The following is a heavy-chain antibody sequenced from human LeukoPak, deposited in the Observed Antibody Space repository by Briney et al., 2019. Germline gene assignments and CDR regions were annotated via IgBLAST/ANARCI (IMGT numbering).Heavy chain of an antibody. J-gene: IGHJ3*02. CDR3: AGDGTGVLPGDAFDI. CDR1: GFTFSTHS. CDR2: INHDGNDI. D-gene: IGHD1-1*01. V-gene: IGHV3-21*05. Sequence: GGSLRLSCAASGFTFSTHSMNWVRQAPGKGLEWVSYINHDGNDIYYGESVKGRFTISRDNAKNSLYLQMHTLRAEDTAVYYCAGDGTGVLPGDAFDIWSQGKMVTVSS.